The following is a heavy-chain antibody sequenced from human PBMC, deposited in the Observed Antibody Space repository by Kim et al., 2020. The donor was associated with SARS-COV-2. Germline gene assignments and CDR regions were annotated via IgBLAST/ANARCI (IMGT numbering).Heavy chain of an antibody. V-gene: IGHV3-74*01. CDR1: GFTFSGYW. Sequence: GGSLRLSCAASGFTFSGYWMHWVRQAPGKGLVWVSRINSDGSNTNYADSVKGRFTISRDNAKNTLYLQMNSMRAEDTAVYYCARDFYYASGSSWGQGALVTVSS. J-gene: IGHJ4*02. CDR2: INSDGSNT. D-gene: IGHD3-10*01. CDR3: ARDFYYASGSS.